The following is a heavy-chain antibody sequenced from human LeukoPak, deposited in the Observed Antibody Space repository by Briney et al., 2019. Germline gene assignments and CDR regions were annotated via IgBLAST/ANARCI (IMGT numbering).Heavy chain of an antibody. CDR1: GFAFSSYA. Sequence: PGGSLRLSCAASGFAFSSYALSWVRQAPGKGLEWVSAISGGGSNTYYADSVKGRFTISRDKSKNTLYLQMNILGADDTAVYYCAKAAVAGTTSRCYFDYWGQGTLVTVSS. CDR3: AKAAVAGTTSRCYFDY. D-gene: IGHD6-19*01. V-gene: IGHV3-23*01. CDR2: ISGGGSNT. J-gene: IGHJ4*02.